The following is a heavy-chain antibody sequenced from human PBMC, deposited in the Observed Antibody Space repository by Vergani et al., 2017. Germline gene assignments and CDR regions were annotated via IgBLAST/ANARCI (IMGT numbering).Heavy chain of an antibody. J-gene: IGHJ3*02. CDR1: GGSFSGYY. CDR2: INHSGST. V-gene: IGHV4-34*01. CDR3: ARGPPYYDSRGGAFDI. Sequence: QVQLQQWGAGLLKPSETLSLTCAVYGGSFSGYYWSWIRQPPGKGLEWIGEINHSGSTNYNPSLKSRVTISVDTSKNQFSLKLSSVTAADTAGYYCARGPPYYDSRGGAFDIWGQGTMVTVSS. D-gene: IGHD3-22*01.